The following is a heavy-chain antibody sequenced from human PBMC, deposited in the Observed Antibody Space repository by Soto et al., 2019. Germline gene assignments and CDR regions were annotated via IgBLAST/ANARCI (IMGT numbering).Heavy chain of an antibody. Sequence: VGSLRLSCAASGFTFSSYAMHWVRQAPGKGLEWVAVISYDGSNKYYADSVKGRFTISRDNSKNTLYLQMNSLRAEDTAVYYSERPYSRVWVIYFDYWGQGTLVTVSS. CDR3: ERPYSRVWVIYFDY. CDR1: GFTFSSYA. D-gene: IGHD6-13*01. J-gene: IGHJ4*02. CDR2: ISYDGSNK. V-gene: IGHV3-30*04.